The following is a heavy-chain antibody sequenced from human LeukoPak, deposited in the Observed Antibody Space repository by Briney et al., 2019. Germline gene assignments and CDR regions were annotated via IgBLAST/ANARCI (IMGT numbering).Heavy chain of an antibody. J-gene: IGHJ6*02. Sequence: GGSLRLSCAPSGYTFSSYDMHWVREAPGKGRGCVAVISYDGSNEYYADSVKGGFTISRDNSTNTLYLQMNSLRPEDTFVYHGAKGTHRERRSILDDWRQGTTVTVSS. V-gene: IGHV3-30*18. CDR3: AKGTHRERRSILDD. CDR2: ISYDGSNE. D-gene: IGHD1-1*01. CDR1: GYTFSSYD.